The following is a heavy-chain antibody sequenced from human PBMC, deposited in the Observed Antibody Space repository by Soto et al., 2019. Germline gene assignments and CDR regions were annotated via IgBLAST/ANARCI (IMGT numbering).Heavy chain of an antibody. Sequence: GASVKVSCTASGYTFTSYDISWVRQATGQGLEWMGWMNPNSGNTGYAQKFQGRVTMTRNTSISTAYMELSSLRSEDTAVYYCARVLWFGEFSGDYYYYYMDVWGKGTTVTVSS. V-gene: IGHV1-8*01. CDR2: MNPNSGNT. CDR3: ARVLWFGEFSGDYYYYYMDV. D-gene: IGHD3-10*01. CDR1: GYTFTSYD. J-gene: IGHJ6*03.